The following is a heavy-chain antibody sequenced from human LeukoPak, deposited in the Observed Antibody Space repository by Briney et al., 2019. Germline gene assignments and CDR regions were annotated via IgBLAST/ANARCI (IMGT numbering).Heavy chain of an antibody. D-gene: IGHD5-18*01. J-gene: IGHJ4*02. Sequence: GASVKVSCKASGYNFANSAVTWMRQAPGQGLEWMGWISTYNGKTNYAQKLRDRVTLTTDTSTNTAYMELRSLTSDDTAMYYCARSRGYTNAWFDFWGQGTLVTVSP. CDR3: ARSRGYTNAWFDF. CDR2: ISTYNGKT. V-gene: IGHV1-18*01. CDR1: GYNFANSA.